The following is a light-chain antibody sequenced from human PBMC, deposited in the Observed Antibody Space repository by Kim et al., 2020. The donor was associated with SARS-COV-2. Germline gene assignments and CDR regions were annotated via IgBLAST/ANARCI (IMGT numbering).Light chain of an antibody. CDR1: SLRTYY. CDR3: KSRDSSGKVV. CDR2: GKN. J-gene: IGLJ2*01. V-gene: IGLV3-19*01. Sequence: SSELTQDPAVSVALGQTVRITCQGDSLRTYYASWYQQKPGQAPVLVFYGKNNRPSGIPDRFSGSSSGNTPSLTITGAQAEDETDYYCKSRDSSGKVVFGGGTKVTVL.